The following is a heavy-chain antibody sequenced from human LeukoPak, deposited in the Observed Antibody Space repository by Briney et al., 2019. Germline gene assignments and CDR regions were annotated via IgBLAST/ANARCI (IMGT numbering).Heavy chain of an antibody. CDR1: GFTFSNYN. CDR3: ARDEPSPDSTDLDY. J-gene: IGHJ4*02. D-gene: IGHD2/OR15-2a*01. CDR2: ISTSSSYI. V-gene: IGHV3-21*01. Sequence: GGSLRLSCAASGFTFSNYNINWVRQAPGKGLEWVSSISTSSSYIFYADSVKGRFTISRDNSKNTLYLQMNSLRAEDTAVYYCARDEPSPDSTDLDYWGQGTLVTVSS.